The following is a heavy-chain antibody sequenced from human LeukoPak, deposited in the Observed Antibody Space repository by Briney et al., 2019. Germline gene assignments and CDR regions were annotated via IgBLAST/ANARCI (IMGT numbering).Heavy chain of an antibody. D-gene: IGHD2-15*01. CDR3: ARGLGCSGGSCSADFDY. V-gene: IGHV4-31*03. J-gene: IGHJ4*02. Sequence: SQTLSLTCTVSGGSISSGGYYWSWIRQHPGKGLEWIRYIYYSGSTYYNPSLKSRVTISVDTSKNQFSLKLSSVTAADTAVYYCARGLGCSGGSCSADFDYWGQGTLVTVSS. CDR2: IYYSGST. CDR1: GGSISSGGYY.